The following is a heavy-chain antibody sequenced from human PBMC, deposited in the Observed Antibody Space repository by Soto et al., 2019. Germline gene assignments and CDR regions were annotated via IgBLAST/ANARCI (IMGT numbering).Heavy chain of an antibody. D-gene: IGHD3-10*01. J-gene: IGHJ3*02. CDR1: GGSISSYY. Sequence: SETLSLTCTVSGGSISSYYWSWIRQPPGKGLEWIGYIYYSGSTNYNPSLKSRVTISVDTSKNQFSLNLSSVTAADTAVYYCARSWYGGNAFDIWGQGTMVTVSS. V-gene: IGHV4-59*08. CDR3: ARSWYGGNAFDI. CDR2: IYYSGST.